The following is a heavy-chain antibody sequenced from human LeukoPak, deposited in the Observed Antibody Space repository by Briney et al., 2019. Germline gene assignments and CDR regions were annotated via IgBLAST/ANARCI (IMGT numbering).Heavy chain of an antibody. CDR1: GGSISSSSYY. CDR3: ASGIAAPPPSYYYYYMDV. V-gene: IGHV4-39*07. J-gene: IGHJ6*03. D-gene: IGHD6-6*01. CDR2: IYYSGST. Sequence: PSETLSLTCTVSGGSISSSSYYWGWIRQPPGKGLEWIGSIYYSGSTYYNPSLKSRVTISVDTSKNQFSLKLSSVTAADTAVYYCASGIAAPPPSYYYYYMDVWGKGTTVT.